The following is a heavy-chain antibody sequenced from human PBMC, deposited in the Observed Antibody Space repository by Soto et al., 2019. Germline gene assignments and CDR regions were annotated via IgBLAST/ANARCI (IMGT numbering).Heavy chain of an antibody. CDR3: ARDGGRHAGGVDY. J-gene: IGHJ4*02. D-gene: IGHD1-26*01. CDR1: GGTFSSYS. CDR2: IIPIFGTA. Sequence: QVQLVQSGAEVKKPGSSVKVSCKASGGTFSSYSINWVRQAPGQGLEWMGEIIPIFGTANYAQKFQARVTITADDSTSTAYMARRSLRSEDAAVYYCARDGGRHAGGVDYWGQGTLVTVSS. V-gene: IGHV1-69*01.